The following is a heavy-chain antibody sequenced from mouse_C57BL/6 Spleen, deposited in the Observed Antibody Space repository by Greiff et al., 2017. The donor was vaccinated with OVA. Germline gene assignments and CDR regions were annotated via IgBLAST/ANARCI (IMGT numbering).Heavy chain of an antibody. D-gene: IGHD2-3*01. J-gene: IGHJ4*01. V-gene: IGHV1-22*01. CDR3: AEGYCVEAMDY. CDR1: GYTFTDYN. CDR2: INPNNGGI. Sequence: VQLQQSGPELVKPGASVKMSCKASGYTFTDYNMHWVKQSHGKSLEWIGYINPNNGGISYNQKFKGKATLTVNKSSSTAYMELRSLTSEDSAVYYCAEGYCVEAMDYWGQGTSVTVSS.